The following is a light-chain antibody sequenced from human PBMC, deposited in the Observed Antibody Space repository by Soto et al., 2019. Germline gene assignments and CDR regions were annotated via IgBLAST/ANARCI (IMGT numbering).Light chain of an antibody. V-gene: IGKV3-15*01. J-gene: IGKJ5*01. CDR2: AAS. Sequence: EIVVTKSPSALSLYPRERATLSCMPSQSVRSNLAWYQQKPGQAPRLVIYAASTRATGIPDRFSGSVSGTEFTLTISSLQSEDFAVYYCHQYNEWPPFTFGQGTRLEIK. CDR1: QSVRSN. CDR3: HQYNEWPPFT.